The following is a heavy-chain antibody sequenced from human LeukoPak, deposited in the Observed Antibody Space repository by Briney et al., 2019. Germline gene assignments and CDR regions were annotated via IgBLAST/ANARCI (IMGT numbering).Heavy chain of an antibody. Sequence: PGGSLRLSCAASGFTFSSYAMTWVRQAPGKGLEWVSAISGSGGSTYFADSVKGRFTISRDNSKNTLYLQMNSLRAEDTAVYYCARDRITMVRGVTYYTDVWGKGTTVTVSS. J-gene: IGHJ6*03. D-gene: IGHD3-10*01. CDR1: GFTFSSYA. V-gene: IGHV3-23*01. CDR3: ARDRITMVRGVTYYTDV. CDR2: ISGSGGST.